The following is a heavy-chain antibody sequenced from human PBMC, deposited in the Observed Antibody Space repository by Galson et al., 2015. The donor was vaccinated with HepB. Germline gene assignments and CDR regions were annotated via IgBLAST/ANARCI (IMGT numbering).Heavy chain of an antibody. D-gene: IGHD6-13*01. CDR3: ARAMGYSSSWSSYYHYDYGMDV. CDR2: IYYSGST. J-gene: IGHJ6*02. Sequence: TLSLTCTVSGGSIRSGDYYWSWIRQPPGKGLEWIGYIYYSGSTYYKPSLKSRVTISVDTSKNQFSLKLRYMTAADTAVYYCARAMGYSSSWSSYYHYDYGMDVWGQGTTVTVSS. CDR1: GGSIRSGDYY. V-gene: IGHV4-30-4*01.